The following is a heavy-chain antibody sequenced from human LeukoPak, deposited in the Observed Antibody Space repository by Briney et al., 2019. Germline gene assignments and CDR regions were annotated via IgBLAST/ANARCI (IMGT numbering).Heavy chain of an antibody. CDR3: ARAIVGYSSSWYNYFDY. Sequence: GGSLRLSCAASGFTVSSNYMSWVRQAPGKGLEWVSVIYSGGSTYYADSVKGRFTISRDNSKNTLYLQINSLRAEDTAVYYCARAIVGYSSSWYNYFDYWGQGTLVTVSS. CDR1: GFTVSSNY. CDR2: IYSGGST. D-gene: IGHD6-13*01. V-gene: IGHV3-53*01. J-gene: IGHJ4*02.